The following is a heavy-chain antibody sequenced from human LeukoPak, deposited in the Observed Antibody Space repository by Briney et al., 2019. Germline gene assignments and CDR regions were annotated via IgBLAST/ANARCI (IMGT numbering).Heavy chain of an antibody. Sequence: GGSLRLSCAASGFTFSSYGMHWVRQAPGKGLEWVAFIRYYGSNKYYADSVKGRFTISRDNSKNTLYLQMNSLRAEDTAVYYCARYTSYYYYYGMDVWGQGTTVTVSS. CDR1: GFTFSSYG. CDR3: ARYTSYYYYYGMDV. D-gene: IGHD1-14*01. V-gene: IGHV3-30*02. CDR2: IRYYGSNK. J-gene: IGHJ6*02.